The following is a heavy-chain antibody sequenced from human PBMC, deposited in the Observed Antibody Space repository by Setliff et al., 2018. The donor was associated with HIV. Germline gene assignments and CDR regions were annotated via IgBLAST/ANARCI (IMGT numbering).Heavy chain of an antibody. D-gene: IGHD3-10*01. CDR2: VIPVFGTA. CDR3: ARGHGGSGYYYYYMDV. V-gene: IGHV1-69*13. Sequence: GASVKVSCKSSGGSFSDHGITWVRQAPGQGLEWMGGVIPVFGTANYAQKLQDRVTITADESTSTAYMELSSLRSEDTAVYYCARGHGGSGYYYYYMDVWGKGTTVTVSS. J-gene: IGHJ6*03. CDR1: GGSFSDHG.